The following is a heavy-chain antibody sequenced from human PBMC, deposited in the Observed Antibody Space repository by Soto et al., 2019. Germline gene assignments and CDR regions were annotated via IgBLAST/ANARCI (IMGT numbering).Heavy chain of an antibody. CDR2: ISAHNGNT. CDR3: ARGRYGDY. D-gene: IGHD1-1*01. J-gene: IGHJ4*02. CDR1: GYTFTSYG. V-gene: IGHV1-18*01. Sequence: QVHLVQSGAEVKKPGASVKVSCKCSGYTFTSYGITWVRQAPGQGLEWMGWISAHNGNTDYAQKLQGRVTVTRDTSASTAYMELRSLRSDDTAVYYCARGRYGDYWGQGALVTVSS.